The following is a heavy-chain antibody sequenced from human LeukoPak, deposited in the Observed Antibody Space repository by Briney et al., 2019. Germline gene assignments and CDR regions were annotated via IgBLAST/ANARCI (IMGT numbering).Heavy chain of an antibody. J-gene: IGHJ4*02. CDR1: GFTFSSYE. V-gene: IGHV3-48*03. Sequence: GGSLRLSCAASGFTFSSYEMNWVRQAPGKGLEWVSYISSSGSTIYYADSVKGRFTISRDNAKNSLYLQMNSLRAEDTAVHYCAKDWGYYYDSSGYSDYWGQGTLVTVSS. D-gene: IGHD3-22*01. CDR3: AKDWGYYYDSSGYSDY. CDR2: ISSSGSTI.